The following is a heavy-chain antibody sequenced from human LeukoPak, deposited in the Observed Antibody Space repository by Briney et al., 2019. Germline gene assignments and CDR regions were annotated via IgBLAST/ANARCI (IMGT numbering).Heavy chain of an antibody. CDR2: IKQDGSEK. CDR1: GITFSSYW. J-gene: IGHJ4*02. V-gene: IGHV3-7*01. CDR3: ARDDPKGRGY. Sequence: PGGSLRLSCAASGITFSSYWMSWVRQAPGKGLEWVANIKQDGSEKYYVDSVKGRFTISRDNAKNSLYLQMNSLRAEDTAVYYCARDDPKGRGYWGQGTLVTVSS.